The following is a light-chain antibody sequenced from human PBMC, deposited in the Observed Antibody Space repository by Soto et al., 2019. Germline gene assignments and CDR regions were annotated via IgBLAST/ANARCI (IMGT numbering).Light chain of an antibody. J-gene: IGKJ1*01. Sequence: DIQMTQSPSTLSGSVGDRVTITCRASQTISSWLAWYQQKPGKAPKRLIYAASSLQSGVPSRFSGSGSGTEFTLTISSLQPDDFATYYCQQYVTAFRSFGQGTKVDIK. CDR2: AAS. V-gene: IGKV1-5*01. CDR1: QTISSW. CDR3: QQYVTAFRS.